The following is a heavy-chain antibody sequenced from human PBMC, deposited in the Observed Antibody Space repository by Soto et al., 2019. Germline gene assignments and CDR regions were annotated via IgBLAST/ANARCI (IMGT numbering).Heavy chain of an antibody. J-gene: IGHJ6*03. CDR3: ARGGPYYDFWSGYYNYYYYYMDV. D-gene: IGHD3-3*01. V-gene: IGHV1-8*01. CDR2: MNPNSGNT. Sequence: QVPLVQSGAEVKKPGASVKVSCKASGYTFTSYDINWVRQATGQGLEWMGWMNPNSGNTGYAQKFQGRVTMTRNTSISTAYMELSSLRSEDTAVYYCARGGPYYDFWSGYYNYYYYYMDVWGKGTTVTVSS. CDR1: GYTFTSYD.